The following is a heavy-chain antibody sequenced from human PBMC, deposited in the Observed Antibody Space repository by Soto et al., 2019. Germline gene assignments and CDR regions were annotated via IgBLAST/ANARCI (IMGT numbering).Heavy chain of an antibody. D-gene: IGHD6-13*01. CDR2: INPSGGST. CDR1: GYTFTSYY. J-gene: IGHJ5*02. Sequence: ASVKVSCKASGYTFTSYYMHWVRQAPGQGLEWMGIINPSGGSTSYAQKFQGRVTMTRDTSTSTVYMELSSLRSEDTAVYYCARASTPSSSWYNWFDPWGQGTLVNVSS. CDR3: ARASTPSSSWYNWFDP. V-gene: IGHV1-46*01.